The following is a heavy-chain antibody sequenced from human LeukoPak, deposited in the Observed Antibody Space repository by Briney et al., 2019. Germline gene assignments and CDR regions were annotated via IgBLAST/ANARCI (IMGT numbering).Heavy chain of an antibody. J-gene: IGHJ5*02. CDR1: GFTFSDYY. Sequence: PGGSLRLSCAASGFTFSDYYMSWIRQAPGKGLEWVSYISSSSYTNYADSVKGRFTISRDNAKNSLYLQMNSLRAEDTAVYYCAGAYYGSGSYQNWFDPWGQGTLVTVSS. V-gene: IGHV3-11*06. CDR2: ISSSSYT. D-gene: IGHD3-10*01. CDR3: AGAYYGSGSYQNWFDP.